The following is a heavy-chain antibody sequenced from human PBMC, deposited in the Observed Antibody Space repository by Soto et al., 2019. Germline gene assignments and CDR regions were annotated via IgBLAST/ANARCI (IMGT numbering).Heavy chain of an antibody. CDR1: GGTFSSYA. J-gene: IGHJ6*02. Sequence: QVQLVQSGAEVKKPGSSVKVSCQASGGTFSSYAITWVRQAPGQGLEWMGGIIPIFGTANYAQKFQGRVTITADESTSTAYMELSSLRSEDTAVYYCATNYDSGSDYGYYYYGMDGWGQGTTVTVSS. CDR2: IIPIFGTA. D-gene: IGHD5-12*01. CDR3: ATNYDSGSDYGYYYYGMDG. V-gene: IGHV1-69*01.